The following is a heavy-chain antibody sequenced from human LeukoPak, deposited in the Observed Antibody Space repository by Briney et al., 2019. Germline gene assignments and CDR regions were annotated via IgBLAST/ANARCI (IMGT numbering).Heavy chain of an antibody. CDR3: ARDFPYGDASEGMDV. J-gene: IGHJ6*02. CDR2: IIPIFGTA. Sequence: ASVKVSCKASGGTFSSYAISWVRQAPGQGLEWMGGIIPIFGTANYAQKFQGRVTITTDESTGTAYMELSSLRSEDTAVYYCARDFPYGDASEGMDVWGQGTTVTVSS. D-gene: IGHD4-17*01. CDR1: GGTFSSYA. V-gene: IGHV1-69*05.